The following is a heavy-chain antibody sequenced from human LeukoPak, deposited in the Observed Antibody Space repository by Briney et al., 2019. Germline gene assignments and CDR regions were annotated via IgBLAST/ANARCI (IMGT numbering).Heavy chain of an antibody. CDR2: ISSSSSTI. V-gene: IGHV3-48*01. CDR3: ARVVATINYYYYYYMDV. D-gene: IGHD5-12*01. CDR1: GFTFSSYS. J-gene: IGHJ6*03. Sequence: GSLRLSCAASGFTFSSYSMNWVRQAPGKGLEGGSYISSSSSTIYYADSVKGRFTISRDNAKNSLYLQMNSLRGEDTAVYYCARVVATINYYYYYYMDVWGKGTTVTVSS.